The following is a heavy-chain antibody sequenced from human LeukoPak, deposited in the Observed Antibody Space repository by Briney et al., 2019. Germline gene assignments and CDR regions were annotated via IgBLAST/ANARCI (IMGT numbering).Heavy chain of an antibody. V-gene: IGHV1-24*01. Sequence: ASVTVSFKVSGYTLTELSMYWVRQAPGKGQEWMAGFDPEDGETIYAQKFQGRVTMTEDTSTDTAYLELSSLRSEDTAVYYCATASFTYYYGFGSYYEYWGQGTLVTVSS. D-gene: IGHD3-10*01. J-gene: IGHJ4*02. CDR3: ATASFTYYYGFGSYYEY. CDR2: FDPEDGET. CDR1: GYTLTELS.